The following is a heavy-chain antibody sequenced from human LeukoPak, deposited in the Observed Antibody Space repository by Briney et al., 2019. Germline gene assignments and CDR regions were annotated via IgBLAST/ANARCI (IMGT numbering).Heavy chain of an antibody. D-gene: IGHD7-27*01. V-gene: IGHV4-59*08. CDR3: ARLPGLDWFDP. CDR1: AGSISSYY. CDR2: IYYSGST. Sequence: SQTLSLTSLLSAGSISSYYWGWIRPPPGKGLGWIGYIYYSGSTNYNPSLKSRVTISVDTSKNQFSLKLSSVTAADTAVYYCARLPGLDWFDPWGQGTLVTVSS. J-gene: IGHJ5*02.